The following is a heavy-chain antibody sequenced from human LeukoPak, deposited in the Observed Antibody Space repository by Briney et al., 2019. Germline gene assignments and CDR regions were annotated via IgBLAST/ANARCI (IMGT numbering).Heavy chain of an antibody. Sequence: ASVKVSCKVSGYTFTENYVHWVRQAPGQGLEWMGLINPLTGDANYTERFQGRVTLTRDTSSGTAYMHLSSLRYDDTAVYYCARGKSGYSPWGQGTPV. J-gene: IGHJ4*02. D-gene: IGHD3-22*01. CDR3: ARGKSGYSP. CDR1: GYTFTENY. CDR2: INPLTGDA. V-gene: IGHV1-2*02.